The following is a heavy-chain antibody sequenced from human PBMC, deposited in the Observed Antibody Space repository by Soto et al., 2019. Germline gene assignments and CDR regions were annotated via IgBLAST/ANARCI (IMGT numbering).Heavy chain of an antibody. J-gene: IGHJ6*03. Sequence: PSETLSLTCTVSGGSISSYYWSWIRQPPGKGLEWIGYIYYSGSTNYNPSLKSRVTISVDTSKNQFSLKLSSVTAADTAVYYCARLSPYYYSMDVWGEGTTVTVSS. CDR2: IYYSGST. V-gene: IGHV4-59*08. CDR1: GGSISSYY. CDR3: ARLSPYYYSMDV.